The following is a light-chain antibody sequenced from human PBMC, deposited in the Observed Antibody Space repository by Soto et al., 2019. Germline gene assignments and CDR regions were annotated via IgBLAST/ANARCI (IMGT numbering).Light chain of an antibody. CDR2: AAS. J-gene: IGKJ2*01. CDR3: QQYGSSSYT. Sequence: EIVLTLSPGTLSLSPGERATLSCRASQSISRSYLAWYQQKPGQAPRLLIYAASSRATGIPDRFSGSGSGTDFTLTISRLEPEDFAVYYCQQYGSSSYTFGQGTQLEIK. V-gene: IGKV3-20*01. CDR1: QSISRSY.